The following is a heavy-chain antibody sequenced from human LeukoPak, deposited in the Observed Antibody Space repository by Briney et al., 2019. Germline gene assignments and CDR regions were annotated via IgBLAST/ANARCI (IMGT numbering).Heavy chain of an antibody. CDR2: IRSSGSTI. V-gene: IGHV3-48*02. D-gene: IGHD3-22*01. CDR1: GFSFSTYS. CDR3: ARDPAHSSGPFDC. J-gene: IGHJ4*02. Sequence: GESLQISRAASGFSFSTYSMNGVRQAPGKGLEWVSYIRSSGSTIYYADSVKGRFTISRDNAKNSLYLQMNSLRDEDTAVYYCARDPAHSSGPFDCWGQGTLVTVSS.